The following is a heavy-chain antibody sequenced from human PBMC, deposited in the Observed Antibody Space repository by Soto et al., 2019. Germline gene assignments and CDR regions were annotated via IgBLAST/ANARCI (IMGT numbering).Heavy chain of an antibody. CDR1: GGTFSSYA. V-gene: IGHV1-69*01. Sequence: QVQLVQSGAEVKKPGSSVKVSCKASGGTFSSYAISWVRQAPGQGLEWMGGIIPIFGTANYAQKFQGRVTITEGESTRTAYMELSSLRSEDTAVYYCARSDTIFGGPHTYPPAGYWGQGTLVTVSS. J-gene: IGHJ4*02. D-gene: IGHD3-3*01. CDR3: ARSDTIFGGPHTYPPAGY. CDR2: IIPIFGTA.